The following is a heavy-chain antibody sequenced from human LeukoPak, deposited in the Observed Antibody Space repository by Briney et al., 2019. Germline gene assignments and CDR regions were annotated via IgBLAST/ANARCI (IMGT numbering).Heavy chain of an antibody. Sequence: VASVKVSCKASGYTFTSYGITWVRQAPGQGLEWMGWISTYNGNTGYAQKVQGRVTMTTDTSTSTAYMELRSLRSDDTAVYYCARELRPRVGAIMPFDYWGQGTLVTVSS. CDR2: ISTYNGNT. D-gene: IGHD1-26*01. J-gene: IGHJ4*02. V-gene: IGHV1-18*01. CDR1: GYTFTSYG. CDR3: ARELRPRVGAIMPFDY.